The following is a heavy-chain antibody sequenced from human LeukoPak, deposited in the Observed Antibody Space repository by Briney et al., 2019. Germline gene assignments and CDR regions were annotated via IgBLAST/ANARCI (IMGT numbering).Heavy chain of an antibody. V-gene: IGHV1-69*04. D-gene: IGHD3-10*01. CDR2: IIPILGIA. CDR1: GGTFSSYA. Sequence: ASVKVSCKASGGTFSSYAISWVRQAPGQGLEWMGRIIPILGIANYAQKFQGRVTITADKSTSTAYMELSSLRSEDTAVYYCAATSDMVRGVIPGLDYWGQGTLVTVSS. J-gene: IGHJ4*02. CDR3: AATSDMVRGVIPGLDY.